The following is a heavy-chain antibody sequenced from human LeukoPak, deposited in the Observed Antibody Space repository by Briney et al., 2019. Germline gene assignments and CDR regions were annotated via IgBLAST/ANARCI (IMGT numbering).Heavy chain of an antibody. CDR2: IYYSGST. CDR1: GGSISSYY. D-gene: IGHD1-26*01. J-gene: IGHJ6*02. Sequence: PSETLSLTCTVSGGSISSYYWSWIRQPPGKGLEWIGYIYYSGSTNYNPSLKSRVTISVDTSKNQFSLKLSSVTAADTAVYYCARESLEVGGSHIYYYGMDVWGQGTTVTVSS. CDR3: ARESLEVGGSHIYYYGMDV. V-gene: IGHV4-59*01.